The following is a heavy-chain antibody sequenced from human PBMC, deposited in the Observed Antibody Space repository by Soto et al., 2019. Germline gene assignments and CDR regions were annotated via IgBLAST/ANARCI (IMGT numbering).Heavy chain of an antibody. J-gene: IGHJ3*02. Sequence: QLQLQESGPGLVKPSETLSLTCTVSGGSISSSSYYWGWIRQPPGKGLEWIGSIYYSGSTYYNPSLKSRVTISVDTSKNQFSLKLSSVTAADTAVYYCASRYCSGGCCYVRDAFDIWGQGTMVTVSS. CDR3: ASRYCSGGCCYVRDAFDI. V-gene: IGHV4-39*01. CDR1: GGSISSSSYY. CDR2: IYYSGST. D-gene: IGHD2-15*01.